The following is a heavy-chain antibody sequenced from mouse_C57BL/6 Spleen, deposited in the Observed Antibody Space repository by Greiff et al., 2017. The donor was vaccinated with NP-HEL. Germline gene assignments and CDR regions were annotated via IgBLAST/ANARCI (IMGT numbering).Heavy chain of an antibody. CDR3: ARSGRPSYYAMDY. V-gene: IGHV1-7*01. D-gene: IGHD3-2*02. Sequence: QVQLQQSGAELAKPGASAKLSCKASGYTFTSYWMHWVKQRPGQGLEWIGYINPSSGYTKYNQKFKDKATLTADKSSSTAYMQLSSLTYEDSAVYYCARSGRPSYYAMDYWGQGTSVTVSS. CDR1: GYTFTSYW. J-gene: IGHJ4*01. CDR2: INPSSGYT.